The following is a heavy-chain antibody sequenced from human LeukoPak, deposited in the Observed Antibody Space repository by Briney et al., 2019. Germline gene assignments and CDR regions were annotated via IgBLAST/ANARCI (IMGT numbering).Heavy chain of an antibody. CDR2: IYYSGST. CDR1: GGSISSYY. D-gene: IGHD1-26*01. J-gene: IGHJ4*02. Sequence: SETLSLTCTVSGGSISSYYWSWIRQPPGKGLEWIGYIYYSGSTNYNPSLKSRVTISVDTSKNQFSLKLSSVTAADTAVYYCARAAIVGTSYYFDYWGQGTLVTVSS. CDR3: ARAAIVGTSYYFDY. V-gene: IGHV4-59*08.